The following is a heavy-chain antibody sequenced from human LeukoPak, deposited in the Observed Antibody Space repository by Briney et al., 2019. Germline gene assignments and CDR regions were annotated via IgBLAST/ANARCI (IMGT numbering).Heavy chain of an antibody. CDR2: TKQDGSEK. J-gene: IGHJ4*02. CDR1: GFTFSSYW. D-gene: IGHD3-3*01. V-gene: IGHV3-7*01. Sequence: GGSLRLSCAAPGFTFSSYWMSWVRQAPGKGLEWVANTKQDGSEKYYVDSVKGRFTISRDNAKNSLYLQMNSLRAEDTAVYYCARRPGDFWSGYYSGYYFDYWGQGTLATVSS. CDR3: ARRPGDFWSGYYSGYYFDY.